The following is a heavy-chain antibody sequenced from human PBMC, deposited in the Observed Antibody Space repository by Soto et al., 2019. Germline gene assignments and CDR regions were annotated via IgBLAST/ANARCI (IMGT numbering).Heavy chain of an antibody. CDR2: ISSSGDHT. J-gene: IGHJ4*02. V-gene: IGHV3-23*01. CDR3: AKLLRPGLQFFDF. CDR1: GFTFSAYA. Sequence: EVQLLESGGGLVQPGGSLRLSCAASGFTFSAYAMSWVRQAPGKGLDWVSAISSSGDHTFYADSVKGRFTISRDNSKNTLYLQVNSLRAEDTAVYYCAKLLRPGLQFFDFWGQGTLVTVSS. D-gene: IGHD4-4*01.